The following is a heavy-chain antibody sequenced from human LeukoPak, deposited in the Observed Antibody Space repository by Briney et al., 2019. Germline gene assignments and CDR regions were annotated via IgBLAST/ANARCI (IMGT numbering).Heavy chain of an antibody. CDR1: GFTFSSYS. V-gene: IGHV3-48*01. J-gene: IGHJ4*02. Sequence: PGGSLRLSCAASGFTFSSYSMNWVRQAPGKGLEWVSYISSSSCTIYYADSVKGRFTISRDNAKNSLYLQMNSLRAEDTAVYYCARGYSSSWFDFDYWGQGTLVTVSS. CDR3: ARGYSSSWFDFDY. D-gene: IGHD6-13*01. CDR2: ISSSSCTI.